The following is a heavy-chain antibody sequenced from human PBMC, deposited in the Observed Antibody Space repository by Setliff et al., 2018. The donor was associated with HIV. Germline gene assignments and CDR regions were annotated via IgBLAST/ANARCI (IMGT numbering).Heavy chain of an antibody. CDR2: IYYSGST. J-gene: IGHJ4*02. CDR3: GRCMSVAVPEYWGPRYSYAPYFFDS. D-gene: IGHD5-18*01. V-gene: IGHV4-39*07. CDR1: GGSISSRNYY. Sequence: SETLSLTCSVSGGSISSRNYYWGWIRQPPGKGLEWIGSIYYSGSTYYNPSLKSRVTISVDTSKNQFSLKLSSVTAADTAVYYCGRCMSVAVPEYWGPRYSYAPYFFDSRGQGTLVTVSS.